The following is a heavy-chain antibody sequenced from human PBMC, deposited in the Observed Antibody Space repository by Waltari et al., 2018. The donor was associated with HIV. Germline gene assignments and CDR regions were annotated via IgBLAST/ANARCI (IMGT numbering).Heavy chain of an antibody. D-gene: IGHD3-3*01. CDR2: ISGSGGST. J-gene: IGHJ6*02. V-gene: IGHV3-23*01. CDR3: AKGHYDFWSGSYYYGMDV. CDR1: GSPFRSYS. Sequence: EVQLLESGGGLVQPWGSLRLSCADSGSPFRSYSLSWVRQAPGKGLEWVSAISGSGGSTDYADSVKGRFTISRDNSKNTLYLQMNSLRAEDTAVYYCAKGHYDFWSGSYYYGMDVWGQGTTVTVSS.